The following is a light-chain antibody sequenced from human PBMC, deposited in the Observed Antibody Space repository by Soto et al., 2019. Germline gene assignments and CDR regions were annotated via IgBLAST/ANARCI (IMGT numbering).Light chain of an antibody. CDR3: LQYNSNSRT. Sequence: DIQMTPSPSTLSASVVDRVTITCRASQSISTWLARYQQKPGKAPKLLIYGASSLESGVPSRFSGSGSGTEFTLTINSLQPGDFATYYCLQYNSNSRTFGQGTKVDIK. V-gene: IGKV1-5*01. CDR2: GAS. J-gene: IGKJ1*01. CDR1: QSISTW.